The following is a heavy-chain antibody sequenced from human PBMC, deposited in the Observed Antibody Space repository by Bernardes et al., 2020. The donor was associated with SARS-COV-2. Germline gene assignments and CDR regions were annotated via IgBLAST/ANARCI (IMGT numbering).Heavy chain of an antibody. Sequence: LSLTCAVPGGSISSYYWSWIRQSPGKGLEWIGYIYDSGSTDNNPSLKSRVTISVDTSKNQFSLKLSYVTAADTAVYYCAREDSSGYFVWCDPWGQGTLVTVSS. J-gene: IGHJ5*02. CDR1: GGSISSYY. V-gene: IGHV4-59*01. CDR3: AREDSSGYFVWCDP. D-gene: IGHD3-22*01. CDR2: IYDSGST.